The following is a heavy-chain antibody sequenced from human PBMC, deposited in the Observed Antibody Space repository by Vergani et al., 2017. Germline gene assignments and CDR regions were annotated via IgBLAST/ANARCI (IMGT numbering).Heavy chain of an antibody. Sequence: QVQLVESGGGVVQPGTSLRLSCVVSGFALNRHAMYWVRQAPGKGLEWVVGISFDGTNEYYPDLVKGRFTISSDIAKNTLYLQVRSLRLEDTGVYHCVIDRGLCAGGRCYTEAWDYWGQGTPVTGSS. CDR1: GFALNRHA. J-gene: IGHJ4*02. V-gene: IGHV3-30-3*01. D-gene: IGHD2-2*02. CDR3: VIDRGLCAGGRCYTEAWDY. CDR2: ISFDGTNE.